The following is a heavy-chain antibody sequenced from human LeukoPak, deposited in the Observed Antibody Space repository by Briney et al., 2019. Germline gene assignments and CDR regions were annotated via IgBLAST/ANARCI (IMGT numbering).Heavy chain of an antibody. V-gene: IGHV4-4*07. CDR3: ARGGRRRIFGSGLLCFDL. Sequence: KPSETLSLTCTGSGGSISSYYWSWIRPPAGKGLEWIGRIYTSGSTNYNPSLKSRVTMSVDTSKNQFSLKLISVTAADTAVYYCARGGRRRIFGSGLLCFDLWGRGTVVSVSS. CDR2: IYTSGST. D-gene: IGHD3-3*01. CDR1: GGSISSYY. J-gene: IGHJ2*01.